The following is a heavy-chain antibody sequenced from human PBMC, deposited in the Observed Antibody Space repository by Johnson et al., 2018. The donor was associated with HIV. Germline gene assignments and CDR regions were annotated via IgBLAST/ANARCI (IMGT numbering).Heavy chain of an antibody. CDR3: TSERGRYYDSSNDAFDI. CDR2: IKSKTDGGTT. Sequence: VQLVESGGGLVKREGSLRLSCAPSGFIFSNAWMSWVRQAPGKGLEWVGRIKSKTDGGTTDYVAPVKGRFTISRDNSKNKLYLQMNSLKTEDTAVYYCTSERGRYYDSSNDAFDIWGQGTMVTVSS. D-gene: IGHD3-22*01. V-gene: IGHV3-15*01. J-gene: IGHJ3*02. CDR1: GFIFSNAW.